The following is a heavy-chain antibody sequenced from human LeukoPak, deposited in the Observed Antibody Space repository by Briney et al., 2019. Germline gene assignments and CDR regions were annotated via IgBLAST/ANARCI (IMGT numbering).Heavy chain of an antibody. V-gene: IGHV4-4*02. J-gene: IGHJ4*02. CDR1: GGSISSSNW. D-gene: IGHD2-15*01. CDR2: IYHSGST. CDR3: ARVGVVMVAARYYFDY. Sequence: SETLSLTCAVSGGSISSSNWWSGVRQPPGKGLEWIGEIYHSGSTNYNPSLKSRVTISVDKSKNQFSQKLSSVTAADTAVYYCARVGVVMVAARYYFDYWGQGTLVTVSS.